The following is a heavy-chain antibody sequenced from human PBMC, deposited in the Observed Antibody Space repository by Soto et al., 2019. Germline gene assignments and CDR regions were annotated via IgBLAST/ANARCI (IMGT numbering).Heavy chain of an antibody. V-gene: IGHV3-74*01. D-gene: IGHD6-13*01. Sequence: PGGSLILSCAASGFTFSYYWMHRVRQAPGQGLVWVSRIHSDGSSTTYADSVKGRFTISRDNSKNTLYLQMNSLRSDDTAVYYCARGFIAAAVEHPFDYWGQGTLVNVSS. CDR3: ARGFIAAAVEHPFDY. CDR1: GFTFSYYW. CDR2: IHSDGSST. J-gene: IGHJ4*02.